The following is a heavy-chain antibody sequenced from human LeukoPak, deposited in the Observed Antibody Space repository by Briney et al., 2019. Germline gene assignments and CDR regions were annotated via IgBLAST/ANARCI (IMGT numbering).Heavy chain of an antibody. J-gene: IGHJ4*02. V-gene: IGHV3-33*01. Sequence: PGTSLRLSCAASGFTFSSYGMHCVRQSPGKGLEWVAVIWYDGSNKYYADSVKGRFTISRDNSKNTLHLQMNSLRAEDTAVYYCARDSPYLDYWGQGTLVTVSS. CDR2: IWYDGSNK. CDR3: ARDSPYLDY. CDR1: GFTFSSYG.